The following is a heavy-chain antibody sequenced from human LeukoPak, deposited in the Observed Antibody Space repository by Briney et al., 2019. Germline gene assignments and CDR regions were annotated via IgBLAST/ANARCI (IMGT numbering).Heavy chain of an antibody. J-gene: IGHJ4*02. D-gene: IGHD5-12*01. Sequence: PGGSLRLSCAASGFTFSNYAMNWVRQAPGKGLEWVSAISGSSALTYYADSVKGRFTISRDNSKNTLYLQMNSLRAEDTAVYYCAKAIVATITDFDYWGQGTRVTVSS. V-gene: IGHV3-23*01. CDR3: AKAIVATITDFDY. CDR1: GFTFSNYA. CDR2: ISGSSALT.